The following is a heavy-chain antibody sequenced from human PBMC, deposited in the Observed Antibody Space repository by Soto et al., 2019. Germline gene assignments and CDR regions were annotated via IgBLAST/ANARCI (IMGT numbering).Heavy chain of an antibody. J-gene: IGHJ6*03. CDR2: VSPYNGQT. Sequence: QVQLVQSGAEVKKPGASVKVSCKASGYTFTSYVISWVRQAPGQGLEWMGWVSPYNGQTKYPQKFKGRVSMTTDTSTNTAYMELRSLRSDDTAVYYCARTPPNSWNPLYNMDVWGKGTTVTVSS. CDR3: ARTPPNSWNPLYNMDV. CDR1: GYTFTSYV. V-gene: IGHV1-18*04. D-gene: IGHD1-20*01.